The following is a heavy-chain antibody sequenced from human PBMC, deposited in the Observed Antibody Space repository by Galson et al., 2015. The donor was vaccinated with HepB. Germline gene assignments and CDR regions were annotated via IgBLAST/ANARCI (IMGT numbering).Heavy chain of an antibody. CDR3: AKWGEPFWSGYSYYFDY. Sequence: SLRLSCAASGFTFSSYGMHWVRQAPGKGLEWVAVISYDGSNKYYADSVKGRFTISRDNSKNTLYLQMNSLRAEDTAVYYCAKWGEPFWSGYSYYFDYWGQGTLVTVSS. J-gene: IGHJ4*02. CDR1: GFTFSSYG. V-gene: IGHV3-30*18. CDR2: ISYDGSNK. D-gene: IGHD3-3*01.